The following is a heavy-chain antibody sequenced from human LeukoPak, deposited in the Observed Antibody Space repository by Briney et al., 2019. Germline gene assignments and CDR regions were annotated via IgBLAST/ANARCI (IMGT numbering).Heavy chain of an antibody. CDR1: GFTFRSYN. CDR3: ARGASRADY. CDR2: ISGSSSYI. J-gene: IGHJ4*02. V-gene: IGHV3-21*01. Sequence: GGSLRLSCAASGFTFRSYNMNWVRQAPGKRPEWVSSISGSSSYIYYADSVKGRFTISRDNAKNSLYLQMNSLRAEDTALYYCARGASRADYWGQGTLVTVSS.